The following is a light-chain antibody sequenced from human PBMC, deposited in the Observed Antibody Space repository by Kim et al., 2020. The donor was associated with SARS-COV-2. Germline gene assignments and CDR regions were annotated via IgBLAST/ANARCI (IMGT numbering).Light chain of an antibody. Sequence: VSPEQTASITCSGDELGVKDACWYQQKPGQSPVLVIYQDCKRPSGIPERFSGSNSGNTATLTISGTQAMDEADYYCQAWDSSTYWVFGGGTQLTVL. CDR1: ELGVKD. J-gene: IGLJ3*02. CDR2: QDC. V-gene: IGLV3-1*01. CDR3: QAWDSSTYWV.